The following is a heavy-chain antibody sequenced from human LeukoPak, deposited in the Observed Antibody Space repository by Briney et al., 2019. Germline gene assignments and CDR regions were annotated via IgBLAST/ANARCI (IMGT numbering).Heavy chain of an antibody. D-gene: IGHD2-2*01. CDR1: GGSISSGSYY. V-gene: IGHV4-61*02. CDR2: IYTSGST. CDR3: AREDIVVVPAAIDYYYGMDV. Sequence: NPSETLSLTCTVSGGSISSGSYYWSWIRQPAGKGLEWIGRIYTSGSTNYNPSLKSRVTISVDTSKNQFSLKLSSGTAADTAVYYCAREDIVVVPAAIDYYYGMDVWGQGTTVTVSS. J-gene: IGHJ6*02.